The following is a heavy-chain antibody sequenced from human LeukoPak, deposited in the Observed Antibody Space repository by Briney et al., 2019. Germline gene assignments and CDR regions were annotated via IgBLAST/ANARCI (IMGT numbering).Heavy chain of an antibody. CDR3: ARGVLYPRGPQGYYFDY. J-gene: IGHJ4*02. V-gene: IGHV4-59*01. D-gene: IGHD3-10*01. CDR2: IYYSGST. Sequence: SETLSLTCTVSGGSISSYYWSWIRQPPGKGLEWIGYIYYSGSTNYSPSLKSRVTISVDTSKNQFSLKLSSVTAADTAVHYCARGVLYPRGPQGYYFDYWGQGTLVTVSS. CDR1: GGSISSYY.